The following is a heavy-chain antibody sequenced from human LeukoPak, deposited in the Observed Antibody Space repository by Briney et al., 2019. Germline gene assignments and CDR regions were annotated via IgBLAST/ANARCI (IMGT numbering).Heavy chain of an antibody. D-gene: IGHD3-3*01. V-gene: IGHV3-30*02. CDR3: ARDPNTIFGVVVYFDY. CDR2: IRYDGSNK. CDR1: GFTFSSYG. Sequence: GGSLRLSCAASGFTFSSYGMHWVRQAPGKGLEWVAFIRYDGSNKYYADSVKGRFTISRDNSKNTLYLQMSSLRAEDTAVYYCARDPNTIFGVVVYFDYWGQGTLVTVSS. J-gene: IGHJ4*02.